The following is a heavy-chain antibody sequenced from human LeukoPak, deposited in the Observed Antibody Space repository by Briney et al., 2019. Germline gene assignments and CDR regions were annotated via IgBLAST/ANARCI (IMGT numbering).Heavy chain of an antibody. J-gene: IGHJ4*02. CDR1: GGSISPYF. Sequence: SETLSLTCTVSGGSISPYFWSWIRRSPGKGREWIEYVYYSGSTNYTPSLMSRVTISVDTSENQSSLTLSSVTAADTAMYYSARSELLWFGKVNSCFDFWGQGTLVTVSS. CDR3: ARSELLWFGKVNSCFDF. V-gene: IGHV4-59*12. D-gene: IGHD3-10*01. CDR2: VYYSGST.